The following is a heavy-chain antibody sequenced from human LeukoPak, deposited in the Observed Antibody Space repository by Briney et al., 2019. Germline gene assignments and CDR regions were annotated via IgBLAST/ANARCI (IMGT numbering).Heavy chain of an antibody. J-gene: IGHJ4*02. CDR3: ARVGVGMYHFDH. CDR2: INPDGSTT. CDR1: GFTFSTYW. V-gene: IGHV3-74*01. Sequence: PGGSLRLSCAASGFTFSTYWTHWVRQAPGKGRVWVSRINPDGSTTTYADSLEGRFTISRDNAKNTLYLQMSSLRAEDTAVYYCARVGVGMYHFDHWGQGTLVTVSS. D-gene: IGHD2-2*01.